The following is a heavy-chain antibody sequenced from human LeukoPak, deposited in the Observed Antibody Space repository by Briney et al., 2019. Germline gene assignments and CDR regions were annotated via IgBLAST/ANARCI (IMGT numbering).Heavy chain of an antibody. CDR2: ISGSGGST. D-gene: IGHD5-12*01. J-gene: IGHJ4*02. Sequence: GGSLRLSCAASGFTFSSYAMSWVRQAPGKGLEWVSAISGSGGSTYYADFVKGRFTISRDNSKNTLYLQMNSLRAEDTAVYYCAKYRKRGYSGYGFDYWAREPWSPSPQ. CDR3: AKYRKRGYSGYGFDY. CDR1: GFTFSSYA. V-gene: IGHV3-23*01.